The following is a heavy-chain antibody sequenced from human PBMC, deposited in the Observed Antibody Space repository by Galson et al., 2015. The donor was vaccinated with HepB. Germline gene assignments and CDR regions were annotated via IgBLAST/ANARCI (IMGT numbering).Heavy chain of an antibody. CDR1: GFTFSSYG. V-gene: IGHV3-30*03. Sequence: SLRLSCAASGFTFSSYGMHWVRQAPGKGLEWVAVISYDGSNKYYADSVKGRFTISRDNSKNTLYLQMNSLRAEDTAVYYCARDFAGPYCSSTSCYRRGPDYWGQGTLVTVSS. J-gene: IGHJ4*02. CDR2: ISYDGSNK. D-gene: IGHD2-2*01. CDR3: ARDFAGPYCSSTSCYRRGPDY.